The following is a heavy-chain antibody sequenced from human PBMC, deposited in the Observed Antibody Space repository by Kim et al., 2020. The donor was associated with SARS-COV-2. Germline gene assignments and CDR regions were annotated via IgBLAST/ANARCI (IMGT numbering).Heavy chain of an antibody. D-gene: IGHD3-16*01. CDR1: GYTLTELS. V-gene: IGHV1-24*01. CDR3: ATGLGGVLKQW. CDR2: FGPKDGER. J-gene: IGHJ4*02. Sequence: ASVKVSCKVSGYTLTELSMHWVRQPPGKGLEWMGGFGPKDGERIYAQKFQGRVTMTDDTSTDTAYMQLSSLTFEDTAVYFCATGLGGVLKQWWGRGTLVTVSS.